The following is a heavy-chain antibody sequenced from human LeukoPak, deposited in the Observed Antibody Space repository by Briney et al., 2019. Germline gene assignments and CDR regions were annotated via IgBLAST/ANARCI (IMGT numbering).Heavy chain of an antibody. V-gene: IGHV3-30*18. J-gene: IGHJ4*02. CDR1: GFTFSSYG. D-gene: IGHD3-9*01. CDR3: AKAGPDYDILTGLGSYFDY. CDR2: ISYDGSNK. Sequence: GGSLRLSCAASGFTFSSYGMHWVRQAPGKGLEWVAVISYDGSNKYYADSVKGRCTISRDNSKNTLYLQMNSLRAEDTAVYYCAKAGPDYDILTGLGSYFDYWGQGTLVTVSS.